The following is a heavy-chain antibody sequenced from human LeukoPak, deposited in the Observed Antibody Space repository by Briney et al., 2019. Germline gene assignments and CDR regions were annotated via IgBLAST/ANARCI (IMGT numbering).Heavy chain of an antibody. Sequence: SETLSLTCAVSGDSINNNIWWTWVRQPPGKGLEWIGEIHHGGSTNYKPSLKSRVTMSVDKSKNQFSLKLTSVTAADTAIYYCARKSATDYYETDYWGQGALVTVSS. J-gene: IGHJ4*02. CDR1: GDSINNNIW. D-gene: IGHD3-9*01. CDR3: ARKSATDYYETDY. CDR2: IHHGGST. V-gene: IGHV4-4*02.